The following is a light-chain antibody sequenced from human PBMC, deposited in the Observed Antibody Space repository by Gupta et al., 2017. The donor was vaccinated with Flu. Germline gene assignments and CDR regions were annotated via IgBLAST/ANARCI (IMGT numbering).Light chain of an antibody. Sequence: DIQMTQSPSTLSTSVGDRVTISCRASQTISNYLNWFQQKPGKAPKLLIYTASSLQSGVTSRFSGSGSGTDFTLTISRLHPDDAATYYCQQAYSVPLTFGGGTKVDI. V-gene: IGKV1-39*01. CDR2: TAS. CDR3: QQAYSVPLT. J-gene: IGKJ4*01. CDR1: QTISNY.